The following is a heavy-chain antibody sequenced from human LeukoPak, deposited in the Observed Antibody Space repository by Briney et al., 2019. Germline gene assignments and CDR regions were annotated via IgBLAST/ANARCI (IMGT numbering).Heavy chain of an antibody. J-gene: IGHJ6*02. V-gene: IGHV1-69*13. Sequence: GASVKVSCKASGGTLSSYAISWVRQAPGQGLEWMGGIIPIFGTANYAQKFQGRVTITADESTSTAYMELSSLRSEDTAVYYCARDYSNYDWYGMDVWGQGTTVTVSS. D-gene: IGHD4-11*01. CDR3: ARDYSNYDWYGMDV. CDR2: IIPIFGTA. CDR1: GGTLSSYA.